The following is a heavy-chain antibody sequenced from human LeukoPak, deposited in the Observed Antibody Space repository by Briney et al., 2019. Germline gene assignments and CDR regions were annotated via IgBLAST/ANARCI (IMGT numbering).Heavy chain of an antibody. CDR1: GYTFTSYD. D-gene: IGHD2-15*01. J-gene: IGHJ4*02. V-gene: IGHV1-8*01. Sequence: ASVKVSCKASGYTFTSYDINWVRHATGQGLEWMGWMNPNSGNTGYAQKFKGRVTMTRNTSITTAYMELSSLRSEDTAVNYCSRAGGYCGRISCPYYFDNWGQESLVAVSS. CDR2: MNPNSGNT. CDR3: SRAGGYCGRISCPYYFDN.